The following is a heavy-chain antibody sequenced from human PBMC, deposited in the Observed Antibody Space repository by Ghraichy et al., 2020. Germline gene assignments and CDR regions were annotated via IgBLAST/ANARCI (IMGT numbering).Heavy chain of an antibody. CDR3: ASGDWFRTFDY. CDR1: GGSISSYY. D-gene: IGHD3-9*01. V-gene: IGHV4-59*01. Sequence: SETLSLTCTVSGGSISSYYWSWIRQPPGKGLEWIGYIYYSGSTNYNPSLKSRVTISVDTSKNQFSLKLSSVTAADTAVYYCASGDWFRTFDYWGQGTLVTVSS. CDR2: IYYSGST. J-gene: IGHJ4*02.